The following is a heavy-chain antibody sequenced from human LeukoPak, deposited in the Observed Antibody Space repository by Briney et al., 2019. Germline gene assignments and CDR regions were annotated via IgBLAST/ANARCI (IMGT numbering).Heavy chain of an antibody. CDR1: GFTFSSYA. Sequence: SGRSLRLSCAASGFTFSSYAMHWVRQAPGKGLEWVAVISYDGSNKYYADSVKGRFTISRDNSKNTLYLQMNGLRAEDTAVYYCARSAVGSSLADLDYWGQGTLVTVSS. CDR2: ISYDGSNK. CDR3: ARSAVGSSLADLDY. J-gene: IGHJ4*02. D-gene: IGHD2-15*01. V-gene: IGHV3-30*04.